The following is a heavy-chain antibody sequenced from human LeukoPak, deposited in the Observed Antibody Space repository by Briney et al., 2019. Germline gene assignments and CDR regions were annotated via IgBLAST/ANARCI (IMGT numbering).Heavy chain of an antibody. V-gene: IGHV5-51*01. CDR2: IYFGDSHT. CDR1: GNRFTSYW. J-gene: IGHJ4*02. Sequence: KSGESLKISCKGSGNRFTSYWIGWVRQMPGKGLEWMGIIYFGDSHTRYSPSFQDQVTISADKSISTAYLQWSSLKASDTAIYYCATSAGSSSSWEFDYWGQGTLVTVSS. D-gene: IGHD6-13*01. CDR3: ATSAGSSSSWEFDY.